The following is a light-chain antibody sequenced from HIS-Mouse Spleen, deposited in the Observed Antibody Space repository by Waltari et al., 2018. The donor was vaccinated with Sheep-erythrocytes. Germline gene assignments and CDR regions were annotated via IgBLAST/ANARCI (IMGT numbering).Light chain of an antibody. CDR2: SNN. Sequence: QSVLTQPPSASGTPGQRVTISCSGSSSNIGSNTVNWYQQLPGTAPKLLIYSNNQRPSGVSNRFFCSKSGNTASLTISGLQAEDEADYYCCSYAGSSTPWVFGGGTKLTVL. CDR3: CSYAGSSTPWV. J-gene: IGLJ3*02. CDR1: SSNIGSNT. V-gene: IGLV1-44*01.